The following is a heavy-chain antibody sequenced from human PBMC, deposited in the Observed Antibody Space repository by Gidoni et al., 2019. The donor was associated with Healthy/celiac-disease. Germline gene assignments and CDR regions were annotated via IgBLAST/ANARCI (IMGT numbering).Heavy chain of an antibody. D-gene: IGHD2-15*01. V-gene: IGHV1-46*01. CDR3: ARDVVVQTKVLYYYYGMDV. CDR1: GYTFTSYY. J-gene: IGHJ6*02. CDR2: INPSGGST. Sequence: QVQLVQSGAEVKKPGASVKVSCKASGYTFTSYYMHWVRQAPGQGLEWMGIINPSGGSTSYAQKFQGRVTMTRDTSTSTVYMELSSLRSEDTAVYYCARDVVVQTKVLYYYYGMDVWGQGTTVTVSS.